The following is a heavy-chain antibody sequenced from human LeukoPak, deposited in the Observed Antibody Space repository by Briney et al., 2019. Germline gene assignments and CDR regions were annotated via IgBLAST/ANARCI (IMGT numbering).Heavy chain of an antibody. J-gene: IGHJ6*04. CDR1: GSTFSSYG. D-gene: IGHD3-10*01. Sequence: GGSLRLSCAASGSTFSSYGVHWVRQAPGKGLEWVAVISYDGSNKYYADSVKGRFTISRDNSKNTLYLQMNSLRAEDTAVYYCAKSRSITMVRGVIDSSYYYGMDVWGKGTTVTVSS. V-gene: IGHV3-30*18. CDR2: ISYDGSNK. CDR3: AKSRSITMVRGVIDSSYYYGMDV.